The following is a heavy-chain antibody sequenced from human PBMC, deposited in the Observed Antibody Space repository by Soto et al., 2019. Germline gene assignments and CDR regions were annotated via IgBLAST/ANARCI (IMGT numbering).Heavy chain of an antibody. CDR2: ISDSGGST. Sequence: GGSLRLSCAASGFTFSSYAMSWVRQAPGKGLEWVSAISDSGGSTYYGDPVKGRFTISRDNSKNTLYLQMNSLRAEDTGVYYCARRRGYSGDDNNGYYYYFYGMDVWGQGTTVTVSS. CDR3: ARRRGYSGDDNNGYYYYFYGMDV. J-gene: IGHJ6*02. D-gene: IGHD5-12*01. V-gene: IGHV3-23*01. CDR1: GFTFSSYA.